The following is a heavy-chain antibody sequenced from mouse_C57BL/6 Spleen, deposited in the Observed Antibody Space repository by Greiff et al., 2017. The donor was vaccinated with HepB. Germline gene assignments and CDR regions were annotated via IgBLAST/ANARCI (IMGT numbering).Heavy chain of an antibody. CDR3: TIIYYDYDLYYAMDY. V-gene: IGHV1-15*01. D-gene: IGHD2-4*01. Sequence: VKLMESGAELVRPGASVTLSCKASGYTFTDYEMHWVKQTPVHGLEWIGAIDPETGGTAYNQKFKGKAILTADKSSSTAYMELRSLTSEDSAVYYCTIIYYDYDLYYAMDYWGQGTSVTVSS. CDR2: IDPETGGT. J-gene: IGHJ4*01. CDR1: GYTFTDYE.